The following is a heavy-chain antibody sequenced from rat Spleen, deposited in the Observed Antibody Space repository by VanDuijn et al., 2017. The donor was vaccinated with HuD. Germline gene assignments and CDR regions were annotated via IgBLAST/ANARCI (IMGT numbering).Heavy chain of an antibody. CDR3: TTGVY. Sequence: EVQLVESGGGLVQPGRSLKLSCAASGFTFSDYYMAWVRQTPTKGLGWVATINYDGSSTYYRDSVKGRFTISRDNAKTTLYLQMDSLRSEDTATYYCTTGVYWGQGVMVTVSS. CDR2: INYDGSST. J-gene: IGHJ2*01. V-gene: IGHV5-20*01. CDR1: GFTFSDYY.